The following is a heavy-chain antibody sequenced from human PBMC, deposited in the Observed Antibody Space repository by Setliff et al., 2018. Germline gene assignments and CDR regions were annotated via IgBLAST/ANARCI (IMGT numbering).Heavy chain of an antibody. J-gene: IGHJ4*02. D-gene: IGHD2-21*01. CDR2: INPSGGLT. V-gene: IGHV1-46*01. CDR3: TRSRAPSVVLAADFDF. Sequence: ASVKVSCKASGYTLSKYYMHWVRQAPGQGLEWMGIINPSGGLTNYAQKFQARVTMTADTSTKTVYMELRSLTSDDTAVYYCTRSRAPSVVLAADFDFWGQGTPVTVSS. CDR1: GYTLSKYY.